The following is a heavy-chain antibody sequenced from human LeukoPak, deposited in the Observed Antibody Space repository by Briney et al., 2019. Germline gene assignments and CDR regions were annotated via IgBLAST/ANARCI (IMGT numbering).Heavy chain of an antibody. D-gene: IGHD2-2*01. J-gene: IGHJ4*02. CDR2: IYTSGST. CDR1: GGSISSYY. V-gene: IGHV4-4*07. CDR3: ARGYGGDIVVVPLFDY. Sequence: SETLSLTCTVSGGSISSYYWSWIRQPAGKGLEWIGRIYTSGSTNYNPSLKSRVTMSVDTSKNQFSLKLSSVTAADTAVYYCARGYGGDIVVVPLFDYWGRGTLVTVSS.